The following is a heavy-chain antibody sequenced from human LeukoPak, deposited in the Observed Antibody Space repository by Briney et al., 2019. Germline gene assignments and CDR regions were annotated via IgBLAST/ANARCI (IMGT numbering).Heavy chain of an antibody. J-gene: IGHJ4*02. CDR1: GFTFSSYA. D-gene: IGHD4-23*01. V-gene: IGHV3-30*18. CDR2: ISYDGNNK. Sequence: GGSLRLSCAASGFTFSSYAMHWVRQAPGKGLEWVAVISYDGNNKYYADSVKGRFTISRDNSKNTLYLQMNSLRAEDTAVYYCAKSGGSTVVTRVPAGHWDQGTLVTVSS. CDR3: AKSGGSTVVTRVPAGH.